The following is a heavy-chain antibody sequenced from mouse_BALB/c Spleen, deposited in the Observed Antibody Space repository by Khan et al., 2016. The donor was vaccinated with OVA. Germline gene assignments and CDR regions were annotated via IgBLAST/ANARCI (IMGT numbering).Heavy chain of an antibody. CDR2: ISYSGST. CDR1: GYSITSYYA. J-gene: IGHJ4*01. D-gene: IGHD1-3*01. CDR3: AREGCRYNDAMDY. V-gene: IGHV3-2*02. Sequence: VQLKESGPGLVKPSQSLSLTCTVTGYSITSYYAWNLIRQLPGNKLEWMGYISYSGSTNYNPALKSRISITRDTSKNQFFLQLNTVTTEDTATYYCAREGCRYNDAMDYWGQGTSVTVSS.